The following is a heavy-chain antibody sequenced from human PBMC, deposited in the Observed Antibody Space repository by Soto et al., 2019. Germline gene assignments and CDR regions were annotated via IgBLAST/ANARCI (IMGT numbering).Heavy chain of an antibody. V-gene: IGHV3-33*01. D-gene: IGHD6-19*01. CDR3: ARGGAPLYSSGWYYFDY. CDR1: GFTFSSYG. Sequence: QVQLVESGGGVVQPGRSLRLSCAASGFTFSSYGMHWVRQAPGKGLEWVAVIWYDGSNKYYADSVKGRFTISRDNSKNTLYLQMNSLSAEDTAVYYCARGGAPLYSSGWYYFDYWGQGTLVTVSS. CDR2: IWYDGSNK. J-gene: IGHJ4*02.